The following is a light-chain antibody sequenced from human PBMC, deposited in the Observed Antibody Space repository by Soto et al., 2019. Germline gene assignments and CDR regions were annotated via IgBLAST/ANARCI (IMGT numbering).Light chain of an antibody. CDR3: QQYVNSPIT. Sequence: EIVFAQSPCTLSLSPGDRATLSCRASQTITRSSLAWYQQKPGQGPRLLIFGASIRATGVPDRFSASGSGTDFTLTISSLEPEDFAVYYCQQYVNSPITFGQGTRLEIK. J-gene: IGKJ5*01. CDR2: GAS. V-gene: IGKV3-20*01. CDR1: QTITRSS.